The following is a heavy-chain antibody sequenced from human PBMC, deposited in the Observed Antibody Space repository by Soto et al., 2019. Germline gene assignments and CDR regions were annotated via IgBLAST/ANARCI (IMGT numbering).Heavy chain of an antibody. V-gene: IGHV3-30-3*01. CDR1: GFTFSSYA. CDR3: AGDYCSSTSCYAIFYYFDY. Sequence: QVQLVESGGGVVQPGRSLRLSCAASGFTFSSYAMHWVRQAPGKGLEWVAVISYDGSNKYYADSVKGRFTISRDNSKNTLYLQMNSLRAEDTAVYYCAGDYCSSTSCYAIFYYFDYWGQGTLVTVSS. J-gene: IGHJ4*02. D-gene: IGHD2-2*01. CDR2: ISYDGSNK.